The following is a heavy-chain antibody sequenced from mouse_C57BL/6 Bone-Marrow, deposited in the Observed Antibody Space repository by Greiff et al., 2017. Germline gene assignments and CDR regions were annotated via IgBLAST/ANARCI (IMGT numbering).Heavy chain of an antibody. CDR2: IDPSDSYT. CDR3: ARGLRRDFDY. D-gene: IGHD2-4*01. CDR1: GYTFTSYW. Sequence: QVQLQQPGAELVMPGASVKLSCKASGYTFTSYWMHWVKQRPGQGLEWIGEIDPSDSYTNYNQKFKGKSTLTVDKSSSTAYMQLSSLTAEDSAVYDCARGLRRDFDYWGQGTTLTVSS. J-gene: IGHJ2*01. V-gene: IGHV1-69*01.